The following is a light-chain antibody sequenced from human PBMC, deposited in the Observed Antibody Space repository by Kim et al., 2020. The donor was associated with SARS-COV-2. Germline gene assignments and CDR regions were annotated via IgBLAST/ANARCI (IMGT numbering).Light chain of an antibody. CDR1: QSVSTSR. CDR2: DAS. J-gene: IGKJ4*01. Sequence: CPRERTTPSCRASQSVSTSRLAWYQHKPGEAPRLLIYDASSRATGITDRCSGSGSGTDFTLTISRVEPEDFAVYYCQQYGASSLTFGGGTKVDIK. V-gene: IGKV3-20*01. CDR3: QQYGASSLT.